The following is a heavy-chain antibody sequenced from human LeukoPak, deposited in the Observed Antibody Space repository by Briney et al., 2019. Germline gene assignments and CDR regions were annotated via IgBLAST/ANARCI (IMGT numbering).Heavy chain of an antibody. CDR3: VRLKMGAYFDL. D-gene: IGHD3-16*01. CDR2: IYSSGAT. Sequence: SETLSLTCTVSDDSISMYYWSWIRQPPGKGPEWIAYIYSSGATSYNPSLRSRVSISLGTSNSQFSLKLNSMTVADTAVYYCVRLKMGAYFDLWGRGTLVTVSS. J-gene: IGHJ2*01. CDR1: DDSISMYY. V-gene: IGHV4-59*08.